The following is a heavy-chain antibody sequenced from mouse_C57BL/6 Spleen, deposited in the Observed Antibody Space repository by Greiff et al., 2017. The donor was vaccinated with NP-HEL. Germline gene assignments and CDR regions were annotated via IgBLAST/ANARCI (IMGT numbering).Heavy chain of an antibody. V-gene: IGHV1-55*01. Sequence: VQLQQPGAELVKPGASVQMSCKASGYTFTSYWITWVKQRPGQGLEWIGAIYPGSGSTNYNEKFKSKATLTVDTSSSTAYMLLSSLTSEDSAADYCAREELGRRYLDYWGQGTTLTVSS. J-gene: IGHJ2*01. CDR2: IYPGSGST. D-gene: IGHD4-1*01. CDR3: AREELGRRYLDY. CDR1: GYTFTSYW.